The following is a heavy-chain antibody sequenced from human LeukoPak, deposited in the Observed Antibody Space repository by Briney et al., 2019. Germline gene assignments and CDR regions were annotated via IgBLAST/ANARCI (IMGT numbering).Heavy chain of an antibody. CDR3: ARGKVSTEEAFDI. CDR2: IYYSGST. J-gene: IGHJ3*02. Sequence: SETLSLTCTVSGGSISSYYWSWIRQPPGKGLEWIGCIYYSGSTNYNPSFKSRVTISLDTSKNQFSLKLSSVTAADTAVYYCARGKVSTEEAFDIWGQGTMVTVSS. V-gene: IGHV4-59*01. CDR1: GGSISSYY.